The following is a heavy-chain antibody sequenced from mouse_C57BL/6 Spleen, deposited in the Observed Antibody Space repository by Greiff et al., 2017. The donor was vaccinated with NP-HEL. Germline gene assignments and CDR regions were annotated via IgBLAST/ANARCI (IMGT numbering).Heavy chain of an antibody. Sequence: EVQLVESGGGLVQPGGSMKLSCVASGFTFSNYWMNWVRQSPEKGLEWVAQIRLKSDNYATHYAESMKGRFTISRDDSKSIVYLQMNNLRAEDTGIYYCTDRGRFAYWGQGTLVTVSA. V-gene: IGHV6-3*01. J-gene: IGHJ3*01. D-gene: IGHD3-1*01. CDR3: TDRGRFAY. CDR2: IRLKSDNYAT. CDR1: GFTFSNYW.